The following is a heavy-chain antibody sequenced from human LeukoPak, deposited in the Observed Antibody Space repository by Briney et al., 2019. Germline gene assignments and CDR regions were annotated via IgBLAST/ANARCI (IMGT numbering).Heavy chain of an antibody. CDR3: AGGEDFWSGYAFDI. Sequence: SETLSLTCTVSGGSISSYYWSWIRQPPGKGLEWIGYIYYSGSTNYNPSLKSRVTISVDTSKNQFSLKLSSVTAADTAVYYCAGGEDFWSGYAFDIWGKGTRVTVSS. D-gene: IGHD3-3*01. CDR2: IYYSGST. J-gene: IGHJ3*02. CDR1: GGSISSYY. V-gene: IGHV4-59*01.